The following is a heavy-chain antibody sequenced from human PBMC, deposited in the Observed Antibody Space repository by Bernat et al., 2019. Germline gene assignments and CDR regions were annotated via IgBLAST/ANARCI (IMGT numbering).Heavy chain of an antibody. Sequence: EVQLLESGGGLVQPGGSLRLSCAASGFTFSSYAMSWVRQAPGQGLEWVSAISGSGGSTYYADSVKGRFTISRDNSKNTVYLQMKSLRAEDTAIYYCAKQLGYCSDGTCYFDYWGQGTLVTVSS. D-gene: IGHD2-15*01. CDR1: GFTFSSYA. V-gene: IGHV3-23*01. J-gene: IGHJ4*02. CDR3: AKQLGYCSDGTCYFDY. CDR2: ISGSGGST.